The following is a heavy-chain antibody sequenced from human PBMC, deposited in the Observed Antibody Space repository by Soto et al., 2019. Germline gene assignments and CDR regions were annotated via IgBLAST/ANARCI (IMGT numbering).Heavy chain of an antibody. CDR3: ATDLLRGWELLLYAEAAFDI. CDR1: GYTFTSYG. D-gene: IGHD1-26*01. Sequence: QVQLVQSGAEVKKPGASVKVSCKASGYTFTSYGISWVRQAPGQGLEWVGWISDYNGNTIYAQKLQGRATMNTGTSTSTAYMERRRLRPDDTAVYYCATDLLRGWELLLYAEAAFDIWGQGTMVTVSS. V-gene: IGHV1-18*01. J-gene: IGHJ3*02. CDR2: ISDYNGNT.